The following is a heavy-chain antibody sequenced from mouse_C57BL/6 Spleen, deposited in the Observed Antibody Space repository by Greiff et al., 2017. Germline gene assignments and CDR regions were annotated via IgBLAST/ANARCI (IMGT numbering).Heavy chain of an antibody. V-gene: IGHV1-72*01. D-gene: IGHD1-1*01. CDR1: GYNFTSYW. CDR3: ARDTTVVAVDYFDY. Sequence: VQLQQPGAELVKPGASVKLSCKASGYNFTSYWMHWVKQRHGRGLEWIGRIDPNSGGPKYNEKFKSKATLTVDKPSSTAYMQLSSLTSEGSAVYYCARDTTVVAVDYFDYWGQGTTLTVSS. J-gene: IGHJ2*01. CDR2: IDPNSGGP.